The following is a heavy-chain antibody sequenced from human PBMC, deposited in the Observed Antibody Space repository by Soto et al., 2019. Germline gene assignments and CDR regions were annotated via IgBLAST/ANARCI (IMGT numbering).Heavy chain of an antibody. J-gene: IGHJ4*02. CDR3: ARVARTGTIDY. CDR2: MNPNSGNT. V-gene: IGHV1-8*01. Sequence: QVQLVQSGAEVKKPGASVTVSCKASGYTFTSYDINWVRQATGQGLEWMGWMNPNSGNTGYAQKCQGRVTMTSNTSVSTAYMELSIRRSEDTAVYYYARVARTGTIDYWGQGTLVTVSS. CDR1: GYTFTSYD. D-gene: IGHD1-7*01.